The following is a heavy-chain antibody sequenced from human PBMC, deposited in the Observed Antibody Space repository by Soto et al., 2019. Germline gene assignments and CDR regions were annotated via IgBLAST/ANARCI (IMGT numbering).Heavy chain of an antibody. CDR3: ARFYGNAFDV. Sequence: TATLSLTPSVPCCSITTSTHHWDWIRQPPGKGLEWIGTIYYDGSTSYNPSLKSQVTISVDTSKNHFALKVNSVTAADTAVYYCARFYGNAFDVWGRGTVVT. CDR1: CCSITTSTHH. D-gene: IGHD3-10*01. J-gene: IGHJ3*01. V-gene: IGHV4-39*02. CDR2: IYYDGST.